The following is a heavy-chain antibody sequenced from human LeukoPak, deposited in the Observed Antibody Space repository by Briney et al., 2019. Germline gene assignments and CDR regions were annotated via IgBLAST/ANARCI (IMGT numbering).Heavy chain of an antibody. J-gene: IGHJ5*02. CDR1: GYTFTSYD. CDR2: MNPNSGNT. V-gene: IGHV1-8*01. D-gene: IGHD2-2*01. Sequence: ASVKVFCKASGYTFTSYDINWVRQATGQGLEWMGWMNPNSGNTGYAQKFQGRVTMTRNTSISTAYMELSSLRSEDTAVYYCARFLTHCSSTSCYLRGWFDPWGQGTLVTVSS. CDR3: ARFLTHCSSTSCYLRGWFDP.